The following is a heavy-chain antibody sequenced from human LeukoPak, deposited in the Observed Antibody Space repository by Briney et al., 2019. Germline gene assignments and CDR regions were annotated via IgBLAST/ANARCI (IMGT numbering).Heavy chain of an antibody. J-gene: IGHJ6*03. CDR2: IYPGDSDT. Sequence: GESLKISCKGSGYSFTSYWIGWVRQMPGKGLEWMGIIYPGDSDTRYSLSFQGQVTISADKSISTAYLQWSSLKASDTAMYYCARHPGSAYYYYYYMDVWGKGTTVTISS. D-gene: IGHD1-14*01. CDR1: GYSFTSYW. V-gene: IGHV5-51*01. CDR3: ARHPGSAYYYYYYMDV.